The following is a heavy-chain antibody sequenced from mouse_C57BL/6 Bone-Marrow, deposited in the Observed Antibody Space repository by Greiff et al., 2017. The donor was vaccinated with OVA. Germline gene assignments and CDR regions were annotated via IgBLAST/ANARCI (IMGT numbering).Heavy chain of an antibody. D-gene: IGHD2-5*01. CDR3: ARQDIVTTRSYFYY. CDR1: EYEFPSHD. Sequence: EVQVVESGGGLVQPGESLKLSCESNEYEFPSHDMSWVRKTPEKRLELVAVINSAGGSTYYPDTMERRFIISRDNTKKTLYLQMSSLRSEDTALYYCARQDIVTTRSYFYYWGQGTTLTVSS. J-gene: IGHJ2*01. CDR2: INSAGGST. V-gene: IGHV5-2*01.